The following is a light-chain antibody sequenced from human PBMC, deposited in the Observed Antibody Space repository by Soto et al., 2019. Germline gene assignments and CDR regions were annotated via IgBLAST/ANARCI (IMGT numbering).Light chain of an antibody. CDR1: SXDLGGYNY. Sequence: QSVLTQPASVSASPGQSITISCTGTSXDLGGYNYVSWYQQNPGKAPKLMIYEVSNRPSGVSNRYSGSKSGNTASLTISGLQAEDEADYYCSSYTSSSTYVFGTGTKITVL. V-gene: IGLV2-14*01. CDR3: SSYTSSSTYV. J-gene: IGLJ1*01. CDR2: EVS.